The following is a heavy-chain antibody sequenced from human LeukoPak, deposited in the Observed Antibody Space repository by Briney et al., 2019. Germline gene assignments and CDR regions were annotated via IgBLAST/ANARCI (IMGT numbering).Heavy chain of an antibody. D-gene: IGHD2/OR15-2a*01. CDR3: ARDNIDGPVYGMDV. Sequence: ASVKVSCKASGYTFTGYYMHWVRQAPGQGLEWMGRINPNSGGTNYAQKFQGRVTMTRDTSINTAYMELSRLRSDDTAVYYCARDNIDGPVYGMDVWGQGTTVTVSS. V-gene: IGHV1-2*06. J-gene: IGHJ6*02. CDR1: GYTFTGYY. CDR2: INPNSGGT.